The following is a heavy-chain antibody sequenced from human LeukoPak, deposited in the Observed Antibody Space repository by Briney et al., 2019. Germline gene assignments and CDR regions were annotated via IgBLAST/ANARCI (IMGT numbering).Heavy chain of an antibody. Sequence: PGGSLRLSCAASGFAVSSNHMSWVRQAPGKGLEWVSTISGGGGSTFYADSVKGRFTISRDNSKNTLSLQMNSLRAEDTAVYYCAKDRRITAPLFDYWGQGTLVTVSS. D-gene: IGHD1-20*01. CDR3: AKDRRITAPLFDY. V-gene: IGHV3-23*01. CDR1: GFAVSSNH. J-gene: IGHJ4*02. CDR2: ISGGGGST.